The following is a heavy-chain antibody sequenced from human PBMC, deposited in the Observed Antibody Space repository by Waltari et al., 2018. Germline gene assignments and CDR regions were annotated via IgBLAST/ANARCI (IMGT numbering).Heavy chain of an antibody. Sequence: QVTLKASGPVLVKPTETLTLTCTVSGFSLSNARMGVSWTRQPPGKALEWLAHIFSNDEKSYSTSQKSRLTISKDTSKSQVVLTMTNMDPVDTATYYCARIRVNYYDSSGYYYPYFDYWGQGTLVTVSS. J-gene: IGHJ4*02. V-gene: IGHV2-26*01. CDR2: IFSNDEK. CDR3: ARIRVNYYDSSGYYYPYFDY. D-gene: IGHD3-22*01. CDR1: GFSLSNARMG.